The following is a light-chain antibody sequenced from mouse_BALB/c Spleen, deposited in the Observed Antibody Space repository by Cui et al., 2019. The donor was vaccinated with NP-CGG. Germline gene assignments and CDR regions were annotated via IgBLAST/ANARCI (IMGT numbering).Light chain of an antibody. V-gene: IGLV1*01. CDR3: ALWYSNHWV. J-gene: IGLJ1*01. CDR2: GTN. Sequence: QAFLTQEPELTTSPGETVTLTCRSNTGAVTTSNYANWVQENPDHLFTGLIGGTNNRAPGVPARFSGSLIGDKAALTITGAQTEDEAIYFCALWYSNHWVFGGGTKLTVL. CDR1: TGAVTTSNY.